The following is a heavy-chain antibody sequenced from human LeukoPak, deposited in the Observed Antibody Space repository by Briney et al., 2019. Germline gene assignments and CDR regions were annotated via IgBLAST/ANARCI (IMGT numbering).Heavy chain of an antibody. Sequence: ASVKVSCKASGYTFTSYGISWVRQAPGQGLEWMGMINPSGGSTSYAQKFQGRVTMTRDTSTSTVYMELSSLRSEDTAVYYCARGSINYNSGGYYDNPPLDYWGQGTLVTVSS. J-gene: IGHJ4*02. CDR1: GYTFTSYG. CDR2: INPSGGST. D-gene: IGHD3-22*01. V-gene: IGHV1-46*01. CDR3: ARGSINYNSGGYYDNPPLDY.